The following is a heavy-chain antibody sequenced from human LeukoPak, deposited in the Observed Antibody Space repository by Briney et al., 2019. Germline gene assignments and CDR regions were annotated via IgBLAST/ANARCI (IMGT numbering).Heavy chain of an antibody. J-gene: IGHJ4*02. D-gene: IGHD3-22*01. CDR2: ISAYNGNT. V-gene: IGHV1-18*01. CDR1: GGTFSSYA. CDR3: ARALLDSRALRY. Sequence: GSSVKVSCKASGGTFSSYAISWVRQAPGQGLEWMGWISAYNGNTNYAQKLQGRVTMTTDTSTSTAYMELRSLRSDDTAVYYCARALLDSRALRYWGQGTLVTVSS.